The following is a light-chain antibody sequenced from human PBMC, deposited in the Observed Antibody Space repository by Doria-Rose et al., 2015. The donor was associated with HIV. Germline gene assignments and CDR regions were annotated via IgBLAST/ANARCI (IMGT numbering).Light chain of an antibody. CDR1: QSFSSAY. CDR3: HQYGTSWT. Sequence: TQSPGTLSLSPGERATISCRASQSFSSAYLAWYQQKPGQAPSLLIYDGYTRATGIPDRFSASRSGTDFTLTINRLEPEDFALYYCHQYGTSWTCGQGTKVEI. J-gene: IGKJ1*01. V-gene: IGKV3-20*01. CDR2: DGY.